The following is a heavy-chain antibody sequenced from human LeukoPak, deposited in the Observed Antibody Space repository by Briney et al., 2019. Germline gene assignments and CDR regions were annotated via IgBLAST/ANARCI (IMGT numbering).Heavy chain of an antibody. CDR3: TRDPGRWLVLPDAFDI. Sequence: PGGSLRLSCAASGFTFSNSWMHWVRQGPGKGLEWVSRINNDGGSASYADSVKGRFIISRDNTKSTLYLQMNSLRAEDTALYYCTRDPGRWLVLPDAFDIWGQGTMVTVSS. J-gene: IGHJ3*02. V-gene: IGHV3-74*01. D-gene: IGHD6-19*01. CDR1: GFTFSNSW. CDR2: INNDGGSA.